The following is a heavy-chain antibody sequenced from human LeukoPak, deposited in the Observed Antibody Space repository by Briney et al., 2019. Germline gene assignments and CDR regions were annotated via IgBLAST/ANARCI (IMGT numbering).Heavy chain of an antibody. V-gene: IGHV3-48*01. D-gene: IGHD5-24*01. Sequence: GGSLRLSCAASGFPFISYRLNWVRRAPGKGRDWFSYISSSSSTIYYADSVKGRFTISRDNAKNSLYLQMNSLRAEDTAVYYCARDPPQRWLQPLDIWGQGTMVTVSS. J-gene: IGHJ3*02. CDR2: ISSSSSTI. CDR1: GFPFISYR. CDR3: ARDPPQRWLQPLDI.